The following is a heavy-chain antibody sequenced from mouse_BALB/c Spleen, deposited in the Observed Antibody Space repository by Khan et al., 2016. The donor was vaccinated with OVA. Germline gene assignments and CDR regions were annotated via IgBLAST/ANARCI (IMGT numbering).Heavy chain of an antibody. V-gene: IGHV1S136*01. CDR1: GYTFTSYV. CDR2: IYPFNDDT. CDR3: AKNYRYDVYLDY. J-gene: IGHJ2*01. Sequence: IQLVQSGPELVKPGASVKMSCEASGYTFTSYVIHWVKQKPGQGLEWIGYIYPFNDDTKYNEKFKGKATLTSDTSSSTAYMELRSLTSEDSAVYYCAKNYRYDVYLDYWGQGTTLTVSS. D-gene: IGHD2-14*01.